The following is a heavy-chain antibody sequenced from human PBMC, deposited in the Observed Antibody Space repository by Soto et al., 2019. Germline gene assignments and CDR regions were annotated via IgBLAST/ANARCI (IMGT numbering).Heavy chain of an antibody. CDR1: GYTFTRYG. CDR2: ISAYNGNT. CDR3: ARLSSSGYDWDFGAFDY. D-gene: IGHD5-12*01. Sequence: QVQLVQSGAEVKKPGASVKVSCKASGYTFTRYGISWVRQGPGQGLEWMGWISAYNGNTNYAQKLQGRVTMTTDTSTSTAYMELRSLRSDDTAVYYCARLSSSGYDWDFGAFDYWGQGTLVTVSS. J-gene: IGHJ4*02. V-gene: IGHV1-18*01.